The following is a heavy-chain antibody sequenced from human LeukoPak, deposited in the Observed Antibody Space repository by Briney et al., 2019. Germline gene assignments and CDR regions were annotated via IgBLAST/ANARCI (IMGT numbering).Heavy chain of an antibody. D-gene: IGHD2-2*01. CDR2: IYYSGST. J-gene: IGHJ6*02. CDR1: GGSVSSGSYY. V-gene: IGHV4-61*01. CDR3: ARDYCSSTSCYDSYYYGMDV. Sequence: SETLSLTCTVSGGSVSSGSYYWSWIRQPPGKGLEWIGYIYYSGSTNYNPSLKSRVTISVDTSKNQFSLKLSSATAADTAVYYCARDYCSSTSCYDSYYYGMDVWGQGTTVTVSS.